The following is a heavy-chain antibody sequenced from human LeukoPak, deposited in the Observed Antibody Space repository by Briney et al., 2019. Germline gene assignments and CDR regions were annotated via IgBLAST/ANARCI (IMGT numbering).Heavy chain of an antibody. CDR3: ARAIASTNNGFDP. J-gene: IGHJ5*02. V-gene: IGHV4-30-4*01. D-gene: IGHD6-25*01. Sequence: SETLSLTCTVSGGSISSGDYYWSWIRQPPGKGLEWIGYIYYSGSTYYNPSLKSRVTISVDTSKNQFSLKLSSVTAADTAVYYCARAIASTNNGFDPWGQGTLVTVSS. CDR2: IYYSGST. CDR1: GGSISSGDYY.